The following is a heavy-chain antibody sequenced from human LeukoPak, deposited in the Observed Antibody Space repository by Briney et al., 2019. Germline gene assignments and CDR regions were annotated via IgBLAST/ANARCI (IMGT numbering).Heavy chain of an antibody. V-gene: IGHV3-23*01. CDR1: GFTFSTYA. Sequence: GGSLRLSCAASGFTFSTYAMSWVRQAPGQGLEWVSSISGDGGSTYYAESVKGRFTISRDNSKNTLYLQMNSLRAEDTAVYYCAKRPDCSTSNCFRFEYWGQGTLVTGSS. CDR2: ISGDGGST. CDR3: AKRPDCSTSNCFRFEY. D-gene: IGHD2/OR15-2a*01. J-gene: IGHJ4*02.